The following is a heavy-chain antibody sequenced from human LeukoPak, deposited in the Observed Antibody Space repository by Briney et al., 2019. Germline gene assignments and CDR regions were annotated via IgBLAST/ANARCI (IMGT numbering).Heavy chain of an antibody. V-gene: IGHV1-69*02. CDR1: GGTFSSYT. J-gene: IGHJ6*03. D-gene: IGHD6-6*01. CDR3: ARAEYSSFGYYYYMGV. Sequence: SVKVSCKASGGTFSSYTISWVRQAPGQGLEWMGRIIPILGIANYAQKFQGRVTITADKSTSTAYMELSSLRSEDTAVYYCARAEYSSFGYYYYMGVWGKGTTVTVSS. CDR2: IIPILGIA.